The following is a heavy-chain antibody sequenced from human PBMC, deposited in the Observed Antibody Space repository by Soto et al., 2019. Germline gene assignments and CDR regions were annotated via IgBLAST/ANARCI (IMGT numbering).Heavy chain of an antibody. D-gene: IGHD2-2*01. V-gene: IGHV1-69*01. CDR3: ARSQGSSTSLEIYYYYYYGMDV. Sequence: QVQLVQSGAEVKKPGSSVKVSCKASGGTFSSYAISWVRQAPGQGLEWMGGIIPISGTANYAQKFQGRVPITADESTSTAYMELSSLRSEDTAVYYCARSQGSSTSLEIYYYYYYGMDVWGQGTPVTVSS. CDR2: IIPISGTA. J-gene: IGHJ6*02. CDR1: GGTFSSYA.